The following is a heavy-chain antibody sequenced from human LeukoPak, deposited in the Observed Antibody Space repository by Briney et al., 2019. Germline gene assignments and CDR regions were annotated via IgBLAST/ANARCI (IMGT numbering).Heavy chain of an antibody. CDR2: INDSGST. D-gene: IGHD5-18*01. V-gene: IGHV4-34*01. J-gene: IGHJ4*02. Sequence: SETLSLTCAVYGGSFSPYYWSWLRQSPGKGLVWIGEINDSGSTNYNPSLKSRVTISVDTSKKQFTLKVHSLTAADTAVYYCAREEEYSNGRTFDYWGQGTLVTVSS. CDR3: AREEEYSNGRTFDY. CDR1: GGSFSPYY.